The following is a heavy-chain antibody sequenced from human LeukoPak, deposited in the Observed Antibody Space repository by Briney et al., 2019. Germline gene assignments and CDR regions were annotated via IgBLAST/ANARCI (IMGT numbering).Heavy chain of an antibody. V-gene: IGHV3-21*01. CDR2: ISSSSSYI. Sequence: GGSLRLSCAASGFPFRSYSMNWVRQAPGKGLEWVSSISSSSSYIYYADSVKGRFTISRDNAKNSLYLKMNSLRVEDTAVYYCARDPGSRQQLVVDYWGQGTLVTVSS. CDR1: GFPFRSYS. J-gene: IGHJ4*02. D-gene: IGHD6-13*01. CDR3: ARDPGSRQQLVVDY.